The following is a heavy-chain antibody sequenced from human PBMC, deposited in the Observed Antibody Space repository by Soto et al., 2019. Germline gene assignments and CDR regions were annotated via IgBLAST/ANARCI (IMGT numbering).Heavy chain of an antibody. CDR2: INPNSGGT. Sequence: ASVKVSCKASGYTFTGYYMHWVRQAPGQGLEWMGWINPNSGGTNYAQKFQGWVTMTRDTSISTSYMELSRLRSDDTALYYCARGYDFWSGYSGAMWFDPWGQGTLVTVSS. J-gene: IGHJ5*02. V-gene: IGHV1-2*04. D-gene: IGHD3-3*01. CDR1: GYTFTGYY. CDR3: ARGYDFWSGYSGAMWFDP.